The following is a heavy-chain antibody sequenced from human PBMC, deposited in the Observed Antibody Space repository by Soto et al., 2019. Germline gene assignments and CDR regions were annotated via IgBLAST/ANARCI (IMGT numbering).Heavy chain of an antibody. CDR3: ARVLRFLEWLRFDP. J-gene: IGHJ5*02. V-gene: IGHV4-61*01. CDR2: IYYSGST. Sequence: QVQLQESGPGLVKPSETLSLTCTVSGGSVSSGSYYWSWIRQPPGKGLEWIGYIYYSGSTNYNPSLKSRVTISVDTSKNQFSLTLSSVTAADTAVYYCARVLRFLEWLRFDPWGQGTLVTVSS. D-gene: IGHD3-3*01. CDR1: GGSVSSGSYY.